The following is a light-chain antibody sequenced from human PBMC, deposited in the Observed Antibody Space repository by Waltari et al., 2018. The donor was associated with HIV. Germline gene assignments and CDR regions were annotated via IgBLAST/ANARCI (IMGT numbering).Light chain of an antibody. CDR3: QQYDNGYT. CDR2: DAS. Sequence: EIVMTQSPATLSVSPGVRATLSRRASQSLSSNLDWYQQKPGQPPRLLIYDASTRATGTPARFRGSGSGTEFTLTISSLQSEDFALYYCQQYDNGYTFGQGTTLAIK. V-gene: IGKV3-15*01. CDR1: QSLSSN. J-gene: IGKJ2*01.